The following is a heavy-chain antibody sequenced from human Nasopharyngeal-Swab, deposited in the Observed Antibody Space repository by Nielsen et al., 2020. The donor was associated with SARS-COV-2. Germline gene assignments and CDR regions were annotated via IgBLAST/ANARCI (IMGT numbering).Heavy chain of an antibody. J-gene: IGHJ3*02. D-gene: IGHD2-21*02. V-gene: IGHV3-15*07. CDR3: TTRAIASTAIWRNAFDI. CDR2: IKSETDGGTT. CDR1: GFTFNNAW. Sequence: GSLRLSCAASGFTFNNAWMNWVRQAPGKGLEWVGRIKSETDGGTTDYAAPVKGRFTVSRDDSKNTLYLQMDSLKTEDTAVYYCTTRAIASTAIWRNAFDIWGQGTMVTVSS.